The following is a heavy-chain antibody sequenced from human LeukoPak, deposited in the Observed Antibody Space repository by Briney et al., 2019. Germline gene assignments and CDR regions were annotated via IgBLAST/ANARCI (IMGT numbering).Heavy chain of an antibody. Sequence: SETLSLTCTVSGGAVSSGSYYWCWIRQPPGKGLEWIGYIYYSGSTNYNPSLKSRVTISVDTSKNQFSLKLSSVTAADTAVYYCARDSGYYGMDVWGQGTTVTVSS. CDR1: GGAVSSGSYY. CDR3: ARDSGYYGMDV. CDR2: IYYSGST. J-gene: IGHJ6*02. V-gene: IGHV4-61*01.